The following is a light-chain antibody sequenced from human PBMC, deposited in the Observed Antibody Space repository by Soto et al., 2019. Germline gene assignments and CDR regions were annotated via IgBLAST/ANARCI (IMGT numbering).Light chain of an antibody. V-gene: IGKV1-5*03. CDR1: QSISSW. CDR2: KAS. J-gene: IGKJ3*01. Sequence: DIQMTQSPSTQSASVGDRVTITCRASQSISSWLAWYQQKPGKAPKLLIYKASSLESGVPSRFSGSGSGTEFTLTISSLQPDDFATYYCQQYNSYSFTFGPGTKVDIK. CDR3: QQYNSYSFT.